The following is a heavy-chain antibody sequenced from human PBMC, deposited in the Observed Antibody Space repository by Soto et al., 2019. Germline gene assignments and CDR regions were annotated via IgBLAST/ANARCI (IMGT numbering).Heavy chain of an antibody. Sequence: GASVKVSCKVSGYTLTELSMHWVRQAPGKGLEWMGGFDPEDGETIYAQKFQGRVTMTEDTSTDTAYMELSSLRSEDTAVYYCARAYSGSYPNWFDPWGQGTLVTVSS. D-gene: IGHD1-26*01. CDR3: ARAYSGSYPNWFDP. CDR2: FDPEDGET. CDR1: GYTLTELS. J-gene: IGHJ5*02. V-gene: IGHV1-24*01.